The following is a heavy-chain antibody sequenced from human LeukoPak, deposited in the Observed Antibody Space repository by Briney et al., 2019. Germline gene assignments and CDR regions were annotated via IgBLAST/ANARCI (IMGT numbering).Heavy chain of an antibody. D-gene: IGHD1-1*01. V-gene: IGHV4-59*08. CDR3: ARLSNERDAFDI. J-gene: IGHJ3*02. Sequence: SETLSLTCTVSGGSISSYYWSWIRQPPGKGLEWIGYIYYSGSTNYNPSLKSRVTISVDTSKNQFSLKLSSVTAADTAVYYCARLSNERDAFDIWGQGTMVTVSS. CDR2: IYYSGST. CDR1: GGSISSYY.